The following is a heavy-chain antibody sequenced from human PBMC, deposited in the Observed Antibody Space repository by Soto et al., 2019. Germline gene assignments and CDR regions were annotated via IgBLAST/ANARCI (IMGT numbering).Heavy chain of an antibody. D-gene: IGHD3-22*01. V-gene: IGHV3-15*01. CDR3: TTGYDSSGYYLDAFDI. CDR1: GGSIRNVY. Sequence: ETLSLTCTFSGGSIRNVYWSCFRQAPGNGLDWVGRIKSKTDGGTTDYAAPVKGRFTISRDDSKNTLYLQMNSLKTEDTAVYYCTTGYDSSGYYLDAFDIWGQGTMVTVSS. J-gene: IGHJ3*02. CDR2: IKSKTDGGTT.